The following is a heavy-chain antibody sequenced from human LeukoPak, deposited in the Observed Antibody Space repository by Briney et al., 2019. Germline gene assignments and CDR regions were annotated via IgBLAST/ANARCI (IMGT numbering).Heavy chain of an antibody. Sequence: GGSLRLSCAASGFTFDDYAMNWVRHAPGKGLEWVSGISWNSGRIEYADSVKGRFTISRDNAKNSLYLQMNSLRAEDTALYYCAKDYGSGSYYAFDHWGQGTPVTVSS. CDR1: GFTFDDYA. CDR3: AKDYGSGSYYAFDH. J-gene: IGHJ4*02. D-gene: IGHD3-10*01. V-gene: IGHV3-9*01. CDR2: ISWNSGRI.